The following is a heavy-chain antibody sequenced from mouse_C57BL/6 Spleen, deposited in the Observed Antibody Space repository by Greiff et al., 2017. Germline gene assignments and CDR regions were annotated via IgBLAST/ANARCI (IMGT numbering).Heavy chain of an antibody. Sequence: QVQLQQPGAELVRPGSSVKLSCKASGYTFTSYWMHWVKQRPIQGLEWIGNIDPSDSGTHYNQKFKNKATLTVDKSSSTAYMQLSSLTSEDAAVYYCASGSYYAMDYWGQGTSVTVSS. CDR1: GYTFTSYW. D-gene: IGHD2-2*01. V-gene: IGHV1-52*01. J-gene: IGHJ4*01. CDR2: IDPSDSGT. CDR3: ASGSYYAMDY.